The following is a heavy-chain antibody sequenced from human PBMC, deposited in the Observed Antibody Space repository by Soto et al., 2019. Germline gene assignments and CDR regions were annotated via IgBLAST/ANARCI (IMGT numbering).Heavy chain of an antibody. V-gene: IGHV3-74*01. CDR1: GFPFSSYW. Sequence: PGGSLRLSCAASGFPFSSYWMLWVRQAPGKGLVWVSRIDSDGSTRNYADSVKGRFTISRDNAKNTVDLQMNSLRAEDTAVYYCARGGSTGNWFDPWGQGTQVTVSS. CDR2: IDSDGSTR. D-gene: IGHD3-9*01. CDR3: ARGGSTGNWFDP. J-gene: IGHJ5*02.